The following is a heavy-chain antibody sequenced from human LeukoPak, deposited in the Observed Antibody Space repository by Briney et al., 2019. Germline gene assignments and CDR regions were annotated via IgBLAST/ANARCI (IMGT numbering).Heavy chain of an antibody. V-gene: IGHV3-13*04. CDR2: IGIGGDT. D-gene: IGHD6-13*01. CDR1: GFTFSGYD. CDR3: AKTPIAAAPPASYYFDY. J-gene: IGHJ4*02. Sequence: PGGSLRLSCAASGFTFSGYDMHWVRQPTGKGLEWVSAIGIGGDTYYADSVKGRFTISRDNSKNTLYLQMNSLRAEDTAVYYCAKTPIAAAPPASYYFDYWGQGTLVTVSS.